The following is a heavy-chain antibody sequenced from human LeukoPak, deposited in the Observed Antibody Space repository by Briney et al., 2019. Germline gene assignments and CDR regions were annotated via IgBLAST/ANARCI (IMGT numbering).Heavy chain of an antibody. Sequence: PGESLRLSCAASGFTFNKAWMSWVRLAPGKGLEWVGRIKNKGDGGTTDYAAPVKGRFTVSRDDSKSTLYLQMNSLKTEDTAVYYCTTSGTPFEYWGQGTLVTVSS. CDR1: GFTFNKAW. V-gene: IGHV3-15*01. D-gene: IGHD3-10*01. J-gene: IGHJ4*02. CDR3: TTSGTPFEY. CDR2: IKNKGDGGTT.